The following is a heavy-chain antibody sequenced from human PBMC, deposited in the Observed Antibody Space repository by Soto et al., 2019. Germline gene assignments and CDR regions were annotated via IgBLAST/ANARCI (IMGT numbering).Heavy chain of an antibody. V-gene: IGHV6-1*01. CDR2: TYYRSKWYN. D-gene: IGHD6-6*01. CDR1: GDSVSSNSAA. Sequence: SQTLSLTCAISGDSVSSNSAAWNWIRQSPSRGLEWLGRTYYRSKWYNDYAVSVKSRITINPDTSKNQFSLQLNSVTPEDTAVYYCARVQQLVGGDYYYYYMAVWGKGTSVTVSS. J-gene: IGHJ6*03. CDR3: ARVQQLVGGDYYYYYMAV.